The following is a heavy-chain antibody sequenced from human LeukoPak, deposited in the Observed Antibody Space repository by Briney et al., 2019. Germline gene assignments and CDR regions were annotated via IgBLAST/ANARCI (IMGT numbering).Heavy chain of an antibody. J-gene: IGHJ6*02. CDR2: IYSGGST. Sequence: GGSLRLSCAASGFTVSSNYMSWVRQAPGKGLEWVSVIYSGGSTYYADSVKGRFTISRDNSKNTLYLQMNSLRAEDTAVYYCAREMYSSSWYNGMDVWGQGTTVTVSS. V-gene: IGHV3-66*01. CDR1: GFTVSSNY. D-gene: IGHD6-13*01. CDR3: AREMYSSSWYNGMDV.